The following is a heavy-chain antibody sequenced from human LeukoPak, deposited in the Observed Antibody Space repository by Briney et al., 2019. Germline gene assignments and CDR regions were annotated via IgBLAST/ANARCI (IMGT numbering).Heavy chain of an antibody. CDR1: VFIFNNYA. J-gene: IGHJ4*02. Sequence: GGSLRLSCAGSVFIFNNYAMHWVRQPPWKGLEWVSGISWNSGSIDYADSVKGRFTISRDNAKNSLYLQMNSLRVEDTAFYYCAKDNRRHYTSGPNPDSLHWGQGALVTVSS. CDR3: AKDNRRHYTSGPNPDSLH. CDR2: ISWNSGSI. V-gene: IGHV3-9*01. D-gene: IGHD6-19*01.